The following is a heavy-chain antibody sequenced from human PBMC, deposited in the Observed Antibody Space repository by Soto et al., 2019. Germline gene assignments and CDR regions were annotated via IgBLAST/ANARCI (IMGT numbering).Heavy chain of an antibody. CDR1: GFTFSDNA. Sequence: EVQLLESGGGLVQPGGSLRLSCGASGFTFSDNAMTWVRQAPGKGLEWVSGISDDGDSTYYADSVKGRFTISRDNSKNTLFLQMSSLGAEDTAVYYCAKAQSTAVNYGLDVWGQGTSVTVSS. V-gene: IGHV3-23*01. CDR3: AKAQSTAVNYGLDV. D-gene: IGHD2-2*01. J-gene: IGHJ6*02. CDR2: ISDDGDST.